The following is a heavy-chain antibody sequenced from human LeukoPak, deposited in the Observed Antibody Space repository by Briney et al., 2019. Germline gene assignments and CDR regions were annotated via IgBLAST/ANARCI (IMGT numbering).Heavy chain of an antibody. J-gene: IGHJ4*02. D-gene: IGHD3-22*01. CDR2: IYPGDSDI. V-gene: IGHV5-51*01. Sequence: GESLKISCKGSGYTFTTYWIGWLRQMPGKGLEWVGIIYPGDSDIRYSPSFQGQVTISADKSITTAYLQWSSLKASDTAMYYCARPLTGGYTPLDYWGQGTLVTVSS. CDR1: GYTFTTYW. CDR3: ARPLTGGYTPLDY.